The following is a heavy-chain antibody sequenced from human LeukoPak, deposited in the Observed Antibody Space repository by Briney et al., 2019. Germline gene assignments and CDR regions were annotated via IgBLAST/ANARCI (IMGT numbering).Heavy chain of an antibody. J-gene: IGHJ5*02. CDR2: ISYDGSSK. CDR3: AREGPGHSDGKGWFDP. CDR1: GFTFSSYA. D-gene: IGHD5-18*01. Sequence: GGSLRLSCAASGFTFSSYALHWVRQPPGKGLEWVAVISYDGSSKYYARSVKGRFTISRDNSKNTLYLQMNSLRAEDTAVYYCAREGPGHSDGKGWFDPWGQGTLVTVSS. V-gene: IGHV3-30-3*01.